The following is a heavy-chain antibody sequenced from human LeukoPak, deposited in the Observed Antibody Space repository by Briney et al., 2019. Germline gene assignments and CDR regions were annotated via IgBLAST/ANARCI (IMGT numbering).Heavy chain of an antibody. CDR2: IYYSGST. CDR3: ARPATGTTHGRDY. Sequence: SETLSLTCTVSGGSISSSSYYWGWIRQPPGKGLEWIGSIYYSGSTYYNPSLKSRVTISVDTSKNQFSLKLSSVTAADTAVYYCARPATGTTHGRDYWGQGTLVTVS. J-gene: IGHJ4*02. D-gene: IGHD1/OR15-1a*01. CDR1: GGSISSSSYY. V-gene: IGHV4-39*01.